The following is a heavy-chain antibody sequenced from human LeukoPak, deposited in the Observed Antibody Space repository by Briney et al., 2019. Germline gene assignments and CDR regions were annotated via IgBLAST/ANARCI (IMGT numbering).Heavy chain of an antibody. D-gene: IGHD3-22*01. Sequence: SETLSLTCTVSGGSISSYYWSWIRQPPGKGLEWIATIHHSGRTYYNPSLKSRVTISVDTSKNQFSLRLRSVAAADTAVYFCARPTSMISSGYFGDWGQGTLVTVSS. V-gene: IGHV4-59*08. CDR2: IHHSGRT. CDR1: GGSISSYY. CDR3: ARPTSMISSGYFGD. J-gene: IGHJ4*02.